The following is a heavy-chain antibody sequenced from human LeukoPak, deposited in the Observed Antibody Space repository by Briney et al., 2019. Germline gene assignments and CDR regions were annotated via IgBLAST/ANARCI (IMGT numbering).Heavy chain of an antibody. CDR1: GGSISSSGYY. CDR3: ARRPSRENTNYEAGFDP. CDR2: IYYNGNS. V-gene: IGHV4-39*01. J-gene: IGHJ5*02. D-gene: IGHD4-11*01. Sequence: PSETLSLTCTVSGGSISSSGYYWGWIRQPPGKGLEWIGGIYYNGNSNHNPSLNSRVTISVDTAKNQFSLNLRSVTAADTAVYYCARRPSRENTNYEAGFDPWGQGALVTVSS.